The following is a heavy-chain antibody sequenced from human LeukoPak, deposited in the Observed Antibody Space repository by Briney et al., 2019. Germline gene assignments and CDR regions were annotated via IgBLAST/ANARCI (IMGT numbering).Heavy chain of an antibody. CDR3: ARVLHKRNYDSSDYYGY. Sequence: GGSLRLSCAASGFTFSSYEMNWVRQAPGKGLEWVSYISSSSSTIYYADSVKGRFTISRDNAKNSMYLQMNSLRAEDTAVYYCARVLHKRNYDSSDYYGYWGQGTLVTVSS. J-gene: IGHJ4*02. CDR2: ISSSSSTI. V-gene: IGHV3-48*03. D-gene: IGHD3-22*01. CDR1: GFTFSSYE.